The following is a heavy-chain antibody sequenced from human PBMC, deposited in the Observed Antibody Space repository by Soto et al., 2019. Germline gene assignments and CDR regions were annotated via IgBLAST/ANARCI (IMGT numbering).Heavy chain of an antibody. V-gene: IGHV5-51*01. D-gene: IGHD2-15*01. CDR2: IYPGDSDT. J-gene: IGHJ6*02. CDR3: ARGGVVVAATHYYYGMDV. CDR1: GYSFTGYW. Sequence: GESLKISCKGSGYSFTGYWIGWVRQMPGKGLEWMGIIYPGDSDTRYSPSFQGQVTISADKSISTAYLQWSSLKASDTAMYYCARGGVVVAATHYYYGMDVWGQRTTVTVSS.